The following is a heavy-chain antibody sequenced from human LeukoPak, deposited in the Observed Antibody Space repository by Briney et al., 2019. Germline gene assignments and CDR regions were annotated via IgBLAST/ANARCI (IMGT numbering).Heavy chain of an antibody. D-gene: IGHD3-22*01. CDR3: ARSGYYYDSSGYYPYFDY. J-gene: IGHJ4*02. Sequence: PSETLSLTCTVSGGSISSYYWSWIRQPPGKGLEWIGYIYYSGSTNYNPSLKGRVTISVDTSKNQFSLKLSSVTAADTAVYYCARSGYYYDSSGYYPYFDYWGQGTLVTVSS. V-gene: IGHV4-59*01. CDR2: IYYSGST. CDR1: GGSISSYY.